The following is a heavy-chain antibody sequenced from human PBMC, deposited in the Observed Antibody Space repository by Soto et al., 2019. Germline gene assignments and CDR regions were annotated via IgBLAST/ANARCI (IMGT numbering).Heavy chain of an antibody. V-gene: IGHV3-30*18. Sequence: GGSLRLSCAASGLTFSSYGMHWVRQAPGKGLEWVAVISYGGGTTYYADSVKGRFTISRDNSKNTLYLQMNSLRAEDTAVYYCAKNPGYYYDSTGYHFDYWGQGTLVTVSS. CDR3: AKNPGYYYDSTGYHFDY. D-gene: IGHD3-22*01. J-gene: IGHJ4*02. CDR1: GLTFSSYG. CDR2: ISYGGGTT.